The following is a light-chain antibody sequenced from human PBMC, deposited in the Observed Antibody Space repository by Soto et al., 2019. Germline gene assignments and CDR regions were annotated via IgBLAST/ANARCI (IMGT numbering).Light chain of an antibody. CDR3: SSYTTSNTRQIV. Sequence: QSALTQPASVSGSPGQSITISCTGTSSDVGGYNYVSRYHHHPGKAPKLLIYDVSNRPSGVSNRFSGSKSDNTASLTISGLQPEDEADYYCSSYTTSNTRQIVFGTGTKLTVL. CDR1: SSDVGGYNY. V-gene: IGLV2-14*03. CDR2: DVS. J-gene: IGLJ1*01.